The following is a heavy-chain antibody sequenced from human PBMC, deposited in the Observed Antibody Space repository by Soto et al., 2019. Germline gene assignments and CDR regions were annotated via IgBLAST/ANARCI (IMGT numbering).Heavy chain of an antibody. CDR3: ATDSSGPGGSLKGGDAFDI. V-gene: IGHV1-24*01. Sequence: ASVKVSCKVSGYTLTELSMHWVRQAPGKGLEWMGGFDPEDGETIYAQKFQGRVTMTEDTSTDTAYMELSSLRSEDTAVYYCATDSSGPGGSLKGGDAFDIWGQGTMVTVSS. CDR2: FDPEDGET. J-gene: IGHJ3*02. CDR1: GYTLTELS. D-gene: IGHD5-12*01.